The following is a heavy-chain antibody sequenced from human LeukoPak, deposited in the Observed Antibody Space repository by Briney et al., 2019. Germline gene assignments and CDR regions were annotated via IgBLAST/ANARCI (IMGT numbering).Heavy chain of an antibody. D-gene: IGHD2-15*01. CDR3: ARAVHCSGGSCYFDY. CDR1: GGSISSYS. J-gene: IGHJ4*02. Sequence: TSETLPLTCTVSGGSISSYSWSWIRQPAGKGLEWIGRIYTSGSTKYNPSLTSRVTMSVDTSKNQFSLKLRSVTAADTAVYYCARAVHCSGGSCYFDYWGQGTLVTVSS. CDR2: IYTSGST. V-gene: IGHV4-4*07.